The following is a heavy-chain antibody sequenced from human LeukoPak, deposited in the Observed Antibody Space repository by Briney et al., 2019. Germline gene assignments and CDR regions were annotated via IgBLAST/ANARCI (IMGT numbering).Heavy chain of an antibody. V-gene: IGHV4-59*13. D-gene: IGHD3-22*01. Sequence: SETLSLTCTVSGGSISSYYWTWIRQPPGKGLEWIGDIYSTGSTNYNPYLKRRVTISVDTSKNQFSLKLSSVTAADTAVYYCARDVRGRDYSHRTGYVDYYYMDVWGKGTTVTVSS. J-gene: IGHJ6*03. CDR2: IYSTGST. CDR3: ARDVRGRDYSHRTGYVDYYYMDV. CDR1: GGSISSYY.